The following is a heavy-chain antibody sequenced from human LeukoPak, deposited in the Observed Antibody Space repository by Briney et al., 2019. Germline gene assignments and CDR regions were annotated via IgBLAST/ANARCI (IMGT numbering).Heavy chain of an antibody. CDR1: GFTFSTYA. V-gene: IGHV3-23*01. CDR3: AKRNSRGWWYFDY. J-gene: IGHJ4*02. D-gene: IGHD6-19*01. CDR2: ISDSGGNT. Sequence: GGPLRLSCAASGFTFSTYAMNWVRQAPGKGLEWVSGISDSGGNTHYADSVKGRFTISRDNSKNTLYLQMNSLRAEDTAVYYCAKRNSRGWWYFDYWGQGTLVPVSS.